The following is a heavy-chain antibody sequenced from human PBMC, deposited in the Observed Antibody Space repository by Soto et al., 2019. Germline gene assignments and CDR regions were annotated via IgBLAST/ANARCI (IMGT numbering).Heavy chain of an antibody. J-gene: IGHJ4*02. CDR3: ARDRYYCSGGSCYGYIDY. Sequence: GGSLRLSCAASGFTFSSYGMHWVRQAPGKGLEWVAVIWYDGSNKYYADSVKGRFTISRDNSKNTLYLQMNSLRAEDTAVYYCARDRYYCSGGSCYGYIDYWGQGTLVTVSS. CDR2: IWYDGSNK. D-gene: IGHD2-15*01. V-gene: IGHV3-33*01. CDR1: GFTFSSYG.